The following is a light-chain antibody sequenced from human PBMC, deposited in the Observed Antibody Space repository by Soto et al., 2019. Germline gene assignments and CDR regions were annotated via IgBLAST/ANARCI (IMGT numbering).Light chain of an antibody. V-gene: IGKV3-15*01. CDR2: GAS. Sequence: EIVLTQSPGTLSLSPGERATLSFRASQSVSNNYLAWYQQKPGQAPRLLIYGASTRATGIPARFSGSGSGTEFTLTISSQQSEDFAVYYCQQRNNWPPSISFGQGTRLEI. CDR1: QSVSNN. J-gene: IGKJ5*01. CDR3: QQRNNWPPSIS.